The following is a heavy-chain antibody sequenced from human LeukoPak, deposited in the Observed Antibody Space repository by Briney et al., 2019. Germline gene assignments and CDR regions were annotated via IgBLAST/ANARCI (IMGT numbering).Heavy chain of an antibody. CDR3: ARVGGGNSGFRYYYYYMDV. CDR1: GGSISGYY. CDR2: IYYSGST. Sequence: SETLSLTCTVSGGSISGYYWSWIRQPPGKGLEWIGYIYYSGSTNYNPSLKSRVTISVDTSKNQFSLKLSSVTAADTAVYYCARVGGGNSGFRYYYYYMDVWGKGTTVTVSS. V-gene: IGHV4-59*01. J-gene: IGHJ6*03. D-gene: IGHD4-23*01.